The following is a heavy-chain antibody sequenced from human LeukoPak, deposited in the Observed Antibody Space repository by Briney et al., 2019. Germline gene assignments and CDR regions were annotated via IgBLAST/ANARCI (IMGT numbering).Heavy chain of an antibody. CDR3: ARHDYGDYFVDY. V-gene: IGHV4-39*01. CDR1: GGSISSSSYY. Sequence: PSETLSLTCTASGGSISSSSYYWGWIRQPPGKGLEWIGSIYYSGSTYYNPSLKSRVTISVDTSKNQFSLKLSSVTAADTAVYYCARHDYGDYFVDYWGQGTLVTVSS. J-gene: IGHJ4*02. CDR2: IYYSGST. D-gene: IGHD4-17*01.